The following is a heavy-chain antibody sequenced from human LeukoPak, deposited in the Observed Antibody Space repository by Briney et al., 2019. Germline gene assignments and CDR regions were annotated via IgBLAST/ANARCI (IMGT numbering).Heavy chain of an antibody. J-gene: IGHJ4*02. CDR2: VHPYNGDT. CDR3: TRGGVNNNLLDF. CDR1: GYPFTASG. V-gene: IGHV1-18*01. D-gene: IGHD3-10*01. Sequence: GASVEVSCKPSGYPFTASGLTWIRQAPGQGLEWMGWVHPYNGDTAYAQSLQGRVTMTTDTSTNTAYMELRSLRSDDTAVYYCTRGGVNNNLLDFWGQGTVVTVSS.